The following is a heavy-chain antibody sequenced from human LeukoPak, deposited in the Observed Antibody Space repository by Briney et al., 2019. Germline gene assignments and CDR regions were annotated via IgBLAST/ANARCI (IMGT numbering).Heavy chain of an antibody. CDR1: GFPFSNFA. CDR3: AKDLVGATNY. CDR2: ISGSGSST. V-gene: IGHV3-23*01. Sequence: AGSLRFNCAASGFPFSNFAMSWVRQAPGKGLEWVSAISGSGSSTHYADSVKGRFTTSRDNSKNTLYLQMNSLRAEDTAIFYCAKDLVGATNYWGQGTLVAVSS. D-gene: IGHD1-26*01. J-gene: IGHJ4*02.